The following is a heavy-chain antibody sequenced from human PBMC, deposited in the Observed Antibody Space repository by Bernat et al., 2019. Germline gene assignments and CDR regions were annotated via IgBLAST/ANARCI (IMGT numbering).Heavy chain of an antibody. V-gene: IGHV4-4*02. CDR3: ARDSLYCTNGVCYRDAFDI. Sequence: QVQLQESGPGLVKPSGTLSLTCAVSGGSISSSNWWSWVRQPPGKGLEWIGEIYHSGSTNYNPSLKSRVTISVDKSKNQFSLKLSSVTAADTAVYYCARDSLYCTNGVCYRDAFDIWGQGTMVTVSS. CDR2: IYHSGST. D-gene: IGHD2-8*01. CDR1: GGSISSSNW. J-gene: IGHJ3*02.